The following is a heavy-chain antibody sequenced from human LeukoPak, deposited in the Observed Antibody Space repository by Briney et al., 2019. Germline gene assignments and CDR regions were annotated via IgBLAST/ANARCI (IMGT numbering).Heavy chain of an antibody. CDR2: MSSGGRP. D-gene: IGHD3-22*01. CDR1: GASISSSY. CDR3: ARDQTYYVSSGYYYVTYLQH. J-gene: IGHJ1*01. Sequence: SETLSPTCTVSGASISSSYCTWIRQSAGEGLEWIGRMSSGGRPTYNPFFKGRFTMSRYTSNRQFSLNLSSVTAADTAVYYCARDQTYYVSSGYYYVTYLQHWGQGILVTVSS. V-gene: IGHV4-4*07.